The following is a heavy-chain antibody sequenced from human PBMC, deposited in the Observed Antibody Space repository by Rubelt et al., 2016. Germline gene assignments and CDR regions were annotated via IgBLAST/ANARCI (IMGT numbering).Heavy chain of an antibody. Sequence: QLQLQESGPGLVKASETLSLTCTVSGGSISSGVYYWAWVRQPPGKGLAWIGSIYYRGTTYYSGSLKSRVTISIDRSKNQVSLRVTSVTAADTALYYCVRQDTIWRGDYWGQGTLVAVSS. CDR3: VRQDTIWRGDY. J-gene: IGHJ4*02. CDR1: GGSISSGVYY. D-gene: IGHD3-3*01. V-gene: IGHV4-39*01. CDR2: IYYRGTT.